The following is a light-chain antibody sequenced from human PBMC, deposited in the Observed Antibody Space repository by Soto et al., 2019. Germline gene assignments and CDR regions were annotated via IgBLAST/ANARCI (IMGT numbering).Light chain of an antibody. CDR1: SSNIGAGYD. V-gene: IGLV1-40*01. CDR3: QSYDSSLNGGV. CDR2: ANN. J-gene: IGLJ2*01. Sequence: QSVLTQPPSVSGAPGQIVTISCTGSSSNIGAGYDVHWYQQHPGTAPKLLVHANNNRPSGVPYRFSGSKSGTSTSLAITGLQAEDEADYYCQSYDSSLNGGVFGGGTKLTVL.